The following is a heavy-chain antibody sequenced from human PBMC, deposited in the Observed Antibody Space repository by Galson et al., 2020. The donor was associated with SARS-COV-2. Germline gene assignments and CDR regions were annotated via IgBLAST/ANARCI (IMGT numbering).Heavy chain of an antibody. D-gene: IGHD1-26*01. CDR2: IFYSGFT. J-gene: IGHJ4*02. CDR3: AEGLGGDY. V-gene: IGHV4-31*02. CDR1: GGSVTSAGSY. Sequence: SETLYLTCTVSGGSVTSAGSYWRWIRQHPGKGLEWIGYIFYSGFTYYSPSFKSRVTMSLDTSKNQFSLQLNSMTAADTAVYYCAEGLGGDYWGQGTLVTVSS.